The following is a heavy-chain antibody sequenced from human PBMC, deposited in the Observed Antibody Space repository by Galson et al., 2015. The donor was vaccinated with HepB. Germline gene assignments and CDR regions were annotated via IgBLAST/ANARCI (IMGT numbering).Heavy chain of an antibody. CDR2: IYYYTSKWEG. CDR1: GDSVSSNSAA. CDR3: ARGKVVYYGMDV. D-gene: IGHD2-8*02. Sequence: CAISGDSVSSNSAAWNWIRQSPSRGLEWLGRIYYYTSKWEGDYAVSVESRITINSDTSKNQFSLQLNSVTPEDTAVYYCARGKVVYYGMDVWGQGTTVTVSS. J-gene: IGHJ6*02. V-gene: IGHV6-1*01.